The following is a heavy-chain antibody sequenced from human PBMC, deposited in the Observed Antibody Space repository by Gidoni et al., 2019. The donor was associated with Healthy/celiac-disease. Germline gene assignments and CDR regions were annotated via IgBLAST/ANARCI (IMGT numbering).Heavy chain of an antibody. CDR3: ARDWEFWSGYLYYFDY. CDR1: GFNLRSYA. V-gene: IGHV3-30*04. Sequence: QVQLVESGGGVVQPGRSRRLSCAASGFNLRSYAMHGVRQAPGKGLEWVAVISYDGSNKYYADSVKGLFTISRDNSKNTLYLQMNSLRAEDTAVYYCARDWEFWSGYLYYFDYWGQGTLVTVSS. J-gene: IGHJ4*02. D-gene: IGHD3-3*01. CDR2: ISYDGSNK.